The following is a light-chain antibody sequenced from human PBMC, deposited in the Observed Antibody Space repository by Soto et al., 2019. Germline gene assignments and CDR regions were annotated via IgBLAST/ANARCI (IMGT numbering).Light chain of an antibody. CDR3: WSWDSSMCAYV. V-gene: IGLV1-51*01. CDR2: DDD. J-gene: IGLJ1*01. CDR1: SSNIGGNS. Sequence: QSVLTQPPSVSAAPGQRVTISCSGSSSNIGGNSVSWYQQLPGTALKLLIYDDDKRPSGIPDRFSGSKSGTSATLGITGFQTGDEADYYCWSWDSSMCAYVFATGTKGTVL.